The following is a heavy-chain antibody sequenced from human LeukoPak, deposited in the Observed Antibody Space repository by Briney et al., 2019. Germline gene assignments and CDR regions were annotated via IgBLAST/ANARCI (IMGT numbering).Heavy chain of an antibody. Sequence: SETLSLTCTVSGDSISSYYWSWIRQPPGKGLEWIGYIYYSGSTNYNPSLKSRVTISVDTSKNQFSLKLSSVTAADTAVYYCARNGGRGYSYAFDYWGQGTLVTVSS. J-gene: IGHJ4*02. D-gene: IGHD5-18*01. V-gene: IGHV4-59*01. CDR3: ARNGGRGYSYAFDY. CDR2: IYYSGST. CDR1: GDSISSYY.